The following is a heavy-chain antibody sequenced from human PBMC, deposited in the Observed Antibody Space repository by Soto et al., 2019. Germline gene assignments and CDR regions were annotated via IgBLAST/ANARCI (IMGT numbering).Heavy chain of an antibody. V-gene: IGHV3-23*01. CDR2: ISADSVNT. D-gene: IGHD6-19*01. Sequence: EVQLLESGGGLVQPGGSLRLSCAASGFNFKIYAMTWVRQAPGKGLEWVSGISADSVNTYHADSVKGRFTISRDNSKNTPYLHMNMLRVEERAAYYCGNTGIGVAGSRGGGYDYWGQGTLVTVPS. J-gene: IGHJ4*02. CDR3: GNTGIGVAGSRGGGYDY. CDR1: GFNFKIYA.